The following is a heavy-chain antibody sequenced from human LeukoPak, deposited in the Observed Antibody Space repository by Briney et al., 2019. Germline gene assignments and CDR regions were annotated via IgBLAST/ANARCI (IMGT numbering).Heavy chain of an antibody. CDR2: ISPSGGST. V-gene: IGHV1-46*01. CDR1: GYTFTSNY. Sequence: ASVKVSCKSFGYTFTSNYMHWVRQAPGQGFEWMGVISPSGGSTTYAQKFQDRVTLTRDMSTSTDYLELSSLRSEDTRVYYCARDNSVRDEAWWFNPWGQGTLVTVSS. CDR3: ARDNSVRDEAWWFNP. D-gene: IGHD5-24*01. J-gene: IGHJ5*02.